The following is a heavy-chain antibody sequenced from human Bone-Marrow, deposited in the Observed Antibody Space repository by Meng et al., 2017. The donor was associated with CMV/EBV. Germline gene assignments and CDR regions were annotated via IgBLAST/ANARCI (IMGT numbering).Heavy chain of an antibody. Sequence: GGSLRLSCEASGFTFRSYWMSWVRQAPGKGLEWVANIKQDGSEKYYVDSVKGRFTISRDNAKNSLYLQMNSLRAEDTAVYYCARGGGYYDFWSGYLFDYWGHGTLVTVSS. J-gene: IGHJ4*01. D-gene: IGHD3-3*01. CDR3: ARGGGYYDFWSGYLFDY. CDR1: GFTFRSYW. CDR2: IKQDGSEK. V-gene: IGHV3-7*01.